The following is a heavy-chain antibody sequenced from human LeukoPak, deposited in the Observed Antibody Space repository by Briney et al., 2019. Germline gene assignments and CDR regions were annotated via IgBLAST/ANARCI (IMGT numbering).Heavy chain of an antibody. Sequence: PGGSLRLPCAVSGFTFSSYGMHWVRQAPGKGLEWMAVISYDGTNKYYADSVKGRFTISRDNSKNTLYLQMNSLRAEDTAVYYCAKDLNYDFWSGLGNWGQGTLVTVSS. CDR1: GFTFSSYG. J-gene: IGHJ4*02. CDR3: AKDLNYDFWSGLGN. V-gene: IGHV3-30*18. CDR2: ISYDGTNK. D-gene: IGHD3-3*01.